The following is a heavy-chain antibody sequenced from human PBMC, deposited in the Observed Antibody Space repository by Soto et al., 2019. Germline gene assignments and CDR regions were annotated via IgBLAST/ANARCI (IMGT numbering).Heavy chain of an antibody. CDR1: GFTFSDYY. D-gene: IGHD6-13*01. CDR3: AGEGAAHSSNHY. J-gene: IGHJ4*02. V-gene: IGHV3-11*06. Sequence: QVQLVESGGGLVKPGGSLRLSCEASGFTFSDYYMNWVRQAPGKGLEWVSYISTTSTCTKDADSVKGRFTISRNNAESSLLLQRNRLRAEETAIYFCAGEGAAHSSNHYGGQGDLGAVSS. CDR2: ISTTSTCT.